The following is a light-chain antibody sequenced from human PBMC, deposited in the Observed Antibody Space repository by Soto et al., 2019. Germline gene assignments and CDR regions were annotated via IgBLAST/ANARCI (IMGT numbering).Light chain of an antibody. CDR3: SSYGGSSSALSV. V-gene: IGLV2-14*03. Sequence: QSALTQPASVSGSPGQSITISCTGTSSDVGGSKYVSWYQPHPGQAPKLMIYDVSNRPSGISDRFSGSKSGYTASLTISGLQTEDEADYYCSSYGGSSSALSVFGTGTKLTVL. CDR2: DVS. CDR1: SSDVGGSKY. J-gene: IGLJ1*01.